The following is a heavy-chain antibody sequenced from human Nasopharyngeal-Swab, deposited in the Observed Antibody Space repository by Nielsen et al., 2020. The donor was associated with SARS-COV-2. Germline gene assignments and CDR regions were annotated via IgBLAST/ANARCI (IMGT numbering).Heavy chain of an antibody. CDR3: ARLRQRGWFGEANYYGMDV. D-gene: IGHD3-10*01. J-gene: IGHJ6*02. CDR2: IFSNDEK. V-gene: IGHV2-26*01. Sequence: RQAPGKALEWLAHIFSNDEKSYSTSLKSRLTISKDTSKSQVVLTMTNMDPVDTATYYCARLRQRGWFGEANYYGMDVWGQGTTVTVSS.